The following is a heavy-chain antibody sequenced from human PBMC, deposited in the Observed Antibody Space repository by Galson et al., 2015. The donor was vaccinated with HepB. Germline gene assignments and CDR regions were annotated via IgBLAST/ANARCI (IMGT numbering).Heavy chain of an antibody. CDR1: GFTFSSYS. D-gene: IGHD4-17*01. V-gene: IGHV3-21*01. CDR2: ISSSSSYI. Sequence: SLRLSCAASGFTFSSYSMNWVRQAPGKGLEWVSSISSSSSYIYYADSVKGRFTISRDNAKNSLYLQMNSLRAEDTAVYYCARGSAIYGDYAEDYYGMDVWGQGTTVPVSS. J-gene: IGHJ6*02. CDR3: ARGSAIYGDYAEDYYGMDV.